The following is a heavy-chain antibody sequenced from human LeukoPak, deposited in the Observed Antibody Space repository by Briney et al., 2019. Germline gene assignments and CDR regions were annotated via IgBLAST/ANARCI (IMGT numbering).Heavy chain of an antibody. Sequence: PSETLSLTCTVPGGSISSSSYYWGWISQPPGNGLEWIGSIYYSGSTYYNPSLKTRVTISVDTSKNQFSLKLSSVTAADTAVYYCASSTMVRGVTYWGQGTLVTVSS. CDR2: IYYSGST. V-gene: IGHV4-39*01. J-gene: IGHJ4*02. CDR1: GGSISSSSYY. D-gene: IGHD3-10*01. CDR3: ASSTMVRGVTY.